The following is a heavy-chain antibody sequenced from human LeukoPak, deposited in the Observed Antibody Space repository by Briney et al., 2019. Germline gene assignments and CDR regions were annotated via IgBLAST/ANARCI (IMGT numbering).Heavy chain of an antibody. CDR2: MNPNSGNT. CDR1: GYTFTSYD. J-gene: IGHJ6*02. D-gene: IGHD6-6*01. Sequence: ASVTVSCKASGYTFTSYDINWVRQATGQGLEWMGWMNPNSGNTGYAQKFQGRVTTTRNTSISTAYMELSSLRSEDTAVYYCARGKSARRSYYHGMDVWGQGTTVTVSS. V-gene: IGHV1-8*01. CDR3: ARGKSARRSYYHGMDV.